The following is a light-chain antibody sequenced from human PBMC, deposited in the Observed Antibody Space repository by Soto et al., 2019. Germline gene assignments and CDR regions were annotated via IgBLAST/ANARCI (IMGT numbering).Light chain of an antibody. V-gene: IGKV1-39*01. Sequence: DIQMTQSPSSLSASVAVSFSITFLKSQSISSYLNWYQQKPGKAPKLLIYAASSLQSGVPSRFSGSGSGTDFTLTISSLQPEDFATYYCQQSYSTPPWTFGQGTKVDIK. CDR1: QSISSY. CDR2: AAS. J-gene: IGKJ1*01. CDR3: QQSYSTPPWT.